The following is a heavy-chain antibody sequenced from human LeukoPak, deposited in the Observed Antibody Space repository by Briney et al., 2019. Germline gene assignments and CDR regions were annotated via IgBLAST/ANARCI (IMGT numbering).Heavy chain of an antibody. CDR1: GFTFSSYW. Sequence: GGSLRLSCAASGFTFSSYWMHWVRHAPGKGLVWVSRINSDGSSTSYADSVKGRFTISRDNAKNTLYLQMNSLRAEDTAVYYCARVRVGYSREFDYWGQGTLVTVSS. CDR3: ARVRVGYSREFDY. J-gene: IGHJ4*02. V-gene: IGHV3-74*01. D-gene: IGHD5-18*01. CDR2: INSDGSST.